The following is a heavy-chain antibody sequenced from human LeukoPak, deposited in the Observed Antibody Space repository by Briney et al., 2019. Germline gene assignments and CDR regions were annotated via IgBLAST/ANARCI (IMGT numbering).Heavy chain of an antibody. D-gene: IGHD2-15*01. J-gene: IGHJ4*02. CDR3: ARGDCNGGSCYLSLTTIDY. V-gene: IGHV3-7*04. CDR2: IKQDGSET. Sequence: GGSLRLSCAASGFTFISYWMSWVRQAPGKGLEWVANIKQDGSETYYVDSVKGRFTISRDNAKNSLYLQMNSLRAEDTAVYYCARGDCNGGSCYLSLTTIDYWGQGTLVTVSS. CDR1: GFTFISYW.